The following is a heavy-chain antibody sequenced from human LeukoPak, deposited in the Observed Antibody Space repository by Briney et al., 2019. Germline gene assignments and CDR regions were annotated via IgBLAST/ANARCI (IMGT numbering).Heavy chain of an antibody. CDR1: GGSISSGSYY. V-gene: IGHV4-39*01. J-gene: IGHJ4*02. CDR3: ARSGSSSGYLFDY. CDR2: VYYSGST. Sequence: PSETLSLTCTVSGGSISSGSYYWGWLRQPPGKGLEWFGSVYYSGSTSYNPSLKSRITIAVDTSKNQFPLKLSSVTAADTAVYYCARSGSSSGYLFDYWVQGTLVTVSS. D-gene: IGHD3-22*01.